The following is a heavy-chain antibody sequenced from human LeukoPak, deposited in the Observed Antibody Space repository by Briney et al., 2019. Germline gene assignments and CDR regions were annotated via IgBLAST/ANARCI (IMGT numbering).Heavy chain of an antibody. CDR3: ARDDSSWYDYFDY. CDR1: GDSVSSNSAA. D-gene: IGHD6-13*01. J-gene: IGHJ4*02. V-gene: IGHV6-1*01. CDR2: TYYRSKWYY. Sequence: SQTLSLTCAISGDSVSSNSAAWNRIRQSPSRGLEWLGRTYYRSKWYYDYAVSVKSRITINSDTSKNQFSLQLNSVTPEDTAVYYCARDDSSWYDYFDYWGQGALVTVSA.